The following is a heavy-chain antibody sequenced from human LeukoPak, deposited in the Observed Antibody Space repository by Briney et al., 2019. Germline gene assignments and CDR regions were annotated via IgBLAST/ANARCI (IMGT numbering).Heavy chain of an antibody. CDR1: GDSVSSNSAA. V-gene: IGHV6-1*01. D-gene: IGHD6-6*01. Sequence: SQTLSLTCAISGDSVSSNSAAWNWVRQSPSRGLEWLGRTYYRSKWYNDYAVSVKSRITINPDTSKNQFSLQLTSVTPEDTAVYYCARVSKGQLGPGIFDYWGQGTLVTVSS. CDR3: ARVSKGQLGPGIFDY. J-gene: IGHJ4*02. CDR2: TYYRSKWYN.